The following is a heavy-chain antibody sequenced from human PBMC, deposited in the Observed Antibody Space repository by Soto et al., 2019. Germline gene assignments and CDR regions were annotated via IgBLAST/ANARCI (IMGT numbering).Heavy chain of an antibody. CDR2: TSYDGSNK. CDR1: GFTFSNYA. CDR3: ARVRPGYSYGTVDV. V-gene: IGHV3-30-3*01. J-gene: IGHJ6*02. Sequence: QVQLVESGGGVVQPGRSLRLSCAASGFTFSNYAMHWVRQAPGKGLEWVAVTSYDGSNKYYAGSVKGRFTISRDNSKNTPDVQMNSLRAEDTAVYYCARVRPGYSYGTVDVWGQGTTVTVS. D-gene: IGHD5-18*01.